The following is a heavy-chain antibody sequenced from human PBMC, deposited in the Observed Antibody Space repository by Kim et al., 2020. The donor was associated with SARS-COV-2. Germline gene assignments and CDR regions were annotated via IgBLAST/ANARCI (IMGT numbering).Heavy chain of an antibody. D-gene: IGHD3-22*01. Sequence: SETLSLTCAVSGGSISSSNWWSWVRQPPGKGLEWIGEIYHSGSTNYNPSLKSRVTISVDKSKNQFSLKLSSVTAADTAVYYCARADYYDSSGYRGDYFDYWGPGTLVTVSS. CDR3: ARADYYDSSGYRGDYFDY. V-gene: IGHV4-4*02. CDR2: IYHSGST. J-gene: IGHJ4*02. CDR1: GGSISSSNW.